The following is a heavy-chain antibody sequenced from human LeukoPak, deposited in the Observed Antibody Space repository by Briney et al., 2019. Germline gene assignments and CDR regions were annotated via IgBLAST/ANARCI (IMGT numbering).Heavy chain of an antibody. V-gene: IGHV3-74*01. D-gene: IGHD2-2*01. J-gene: IGHJ3*01. Sequence: GGSLRLSCAASGFPFSGYWMHWVRQAPGKGLVWVSRITADGSSTAYPDSVRGRFTISRDSVRNTLNLQMNSLRVEDTAVYYCARGGVPYSFDVWGPGTMVSVSS. CDR1: GFPFSGYW. CDR3: ARGGVPYSFDV. CDR2: ITADGSST.